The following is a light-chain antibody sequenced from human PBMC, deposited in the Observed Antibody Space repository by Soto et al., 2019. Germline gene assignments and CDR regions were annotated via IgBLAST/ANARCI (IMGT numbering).Light chain of an antibody. Sequence: EIVLTQSPGTLSLSPGERATLSRRASQNVSSNYLVWYQQKPGQAPRPLIYGASTRATGIPDRFSGSGSGTDFTLTISRLEPEDFAVYYCQQYAGSSYTFGQGTKLEIK. CDR2: GAS. J-gene: IGKJ2*01. CDR1: QNVSSNY. CDR3: QQYAGSSYT. V-gene: IGKV3-20*01.